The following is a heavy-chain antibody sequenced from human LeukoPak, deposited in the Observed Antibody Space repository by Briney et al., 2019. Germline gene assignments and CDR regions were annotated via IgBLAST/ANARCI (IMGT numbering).Heavy chain of an antibody. Sequence: GGSLRLSCAASGFSFSSYAMSWVRQAPGKGLQWVSEISGSGGSVDYADSVQGRFTISRDNSKNTLHLQMNSLRAEDTAVYYCAKDLRSGNYYGFFDHWGQGTLVTVSS. D-gene: IGHD3-10*01. J-gene: IGHJ4*02. CDR1: GFSFSSYA. CDR3: AKDLRSGNYYGFFDH. V-gene: IGHV3-23*01. CDR2: ISGSGGSV.